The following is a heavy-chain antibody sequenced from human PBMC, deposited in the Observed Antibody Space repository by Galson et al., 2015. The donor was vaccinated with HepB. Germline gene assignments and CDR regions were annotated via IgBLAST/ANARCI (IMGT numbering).Heavy chain of an antibody. J-gene: IGHJ6*02. CDR2: IKYDGSER. V-gene: IGHV3-7*03. CDR3: ARGAV. Sequence: SLRLSCAGSGFTFTSYCMSWLRQAPGKGPEWVANIKYDGSERYYAASVKGRSTISRDNAKNSLYLEMNSLRVEDTAVYYCARGAVWGQGTTVTVSS. CDR1: GFTFTSYC.